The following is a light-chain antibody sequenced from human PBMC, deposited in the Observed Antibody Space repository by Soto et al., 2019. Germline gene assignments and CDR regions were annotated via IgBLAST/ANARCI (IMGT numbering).Light chain of an antibody. CDR1: SSNLGAHYD. V-gene: IGLV1-40*01. CDR2: ANT. Sequence: QSVLTQPPSVSGAPGQRVTISCTGSSSNLGAHYDVHWYQHLPGAAPKLLIYANTNRPSGVPDRFSASKSGTSASLAITGLQTEDEADYYCQSFDNTLSDVVFGGGTKVTVL. CDR3: QSFDNTLSDVV. J-gene: IGLJ2*01.